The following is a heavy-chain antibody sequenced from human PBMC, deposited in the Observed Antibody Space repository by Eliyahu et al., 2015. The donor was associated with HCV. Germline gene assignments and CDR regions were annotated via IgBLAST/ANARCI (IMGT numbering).Heavy chain of an antibody. CDR1: GXSFTSYW. D-gene: IGHD3-22*01. CDR2: IYPGDSDT. CDR3: ARHITYYYDSSGYDAFDI. Sequence: EVQLVQSGAEVKKPGESLKISCKGSGXSFTSYWXGWVRQMPGKGLEWMGIIYPGDSDTRYSPSFQGQVTISADKSISTAYLQWSSLKASDTAMYYCARHITYYYDSSGYDAFDIWGQGTMVTVSS. J-gene: IGHJ3*02. V-gene: IGHV5-51*01.